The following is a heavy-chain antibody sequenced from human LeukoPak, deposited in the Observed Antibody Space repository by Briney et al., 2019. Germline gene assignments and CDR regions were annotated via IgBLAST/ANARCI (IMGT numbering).Heavy chain of an antibody. CDR1: GYTLTELS. CDR2: FDPEDGET. J-gene: IGHJ3*02. V-gene: IGHV1-24*01. CDR3: ATDTPYSGSFRQPQAFDI. D-gene: IGHD1-26*01. Sequence: ASVKVSCKVSGYTLTELSMHWVRQAPGKGLEWMGGFDPEDGETIYAQKFQGRVTMTEDTSTDTAYMELSSLRSEDTAVYYCATDTPYSGSFRQPQAFDIWGQGTMVTVSS.